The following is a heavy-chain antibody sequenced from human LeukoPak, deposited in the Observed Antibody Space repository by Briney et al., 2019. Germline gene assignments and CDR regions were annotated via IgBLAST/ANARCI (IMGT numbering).Heavy chain of an antibody. CDR3: ARPGIWERAFDI. D-gene: IGHD1-1*01. CDR2: INSDGSST. CDR1: GFTFSSYW. J-gene: IGHJ3*02. V-gene: IGHV3-74*01. Sequence: GGSLRLSCAASGFTFSSYWMHWVRQAPGKGLVWVSRINSDGSSTSYADSVKGRFTISRDNGKNTLYLQMNSLRAEDTAVYYCARPGIWERAFDISGQGTMVTVSS.